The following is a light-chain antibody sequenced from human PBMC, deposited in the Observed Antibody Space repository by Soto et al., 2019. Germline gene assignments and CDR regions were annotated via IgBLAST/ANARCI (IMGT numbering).Light chain of an antibody. CDR1: SSDVGSYNL. V-gene: IGLV2-23*02. CDR3: CSYAGSSTLV. CDR2: EVS. J-gene: IGLJ3*02. Sequence: QSVLTQPASVSGSPGQSITISCTGTSSDVGSYNLVSWYQQHPGKAPKLMIYEVSKRPSGVSNRFSGSKSGNTASLTIAGRRAEDEADYYCCSYAGSSTLVFGGGTKLTVL.